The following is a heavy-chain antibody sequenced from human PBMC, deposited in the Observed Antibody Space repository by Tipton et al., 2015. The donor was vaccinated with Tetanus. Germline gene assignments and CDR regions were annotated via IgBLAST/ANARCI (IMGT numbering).Heavy chain of an antibody. CDR2: FFYSGST. D-gene: IGHD3-22*01. CDR3: ARYYDSSGYYRRRYTSSFDY. V-gene: IGHV4-39*07. J-gene: IGHJ4*02. Sequence: TLSLTCTVSGGSISGSSYYWGWIRQPPGKGLEWIGSFFYSGSTNYNPSLKSRVTISVDTSKNQFSLKLSSVTAADTAVYYCARYYDSSGYYRRRYTSSFDYWGQGTLVTVSS. CDR1: GGSISGSSYY.